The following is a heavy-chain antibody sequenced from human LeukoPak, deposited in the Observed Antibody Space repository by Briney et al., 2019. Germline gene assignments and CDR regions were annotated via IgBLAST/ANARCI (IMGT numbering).Heavy chain of an antibody. D-gene: IGHD6-6*01. CDR1: GYTFTSYA. J-gene: IGHJ6*03. Sequence: ASVKVSCKASGYTFTSYAISWVRQAPGQGLEWMGGIIPIFGTANYAQKFQGRVTITTDESTSTAYMELSSLRSEDTAVYYCAQLFELLVPGNYYYYMDVWGKGTTVTVSS. CDR3: AQLFELLVPGNYYYYMDV. CDR2: IIPIFGTA. V-gene: IGHV1-69*05.